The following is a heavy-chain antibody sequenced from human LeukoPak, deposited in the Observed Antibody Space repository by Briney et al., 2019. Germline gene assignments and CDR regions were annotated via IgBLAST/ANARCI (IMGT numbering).Heavy chain of an antibody. Sequence: SETLSLTCTVSGASISSTIYHWGWLRQPPGKGLEWIGSVFYSENTYYNPSLKSRVTISVDTSKNQFSLNLNSVTAADTAVYFCASGPWVTPFDYWGQGTLVPVSS. J-gene: IGHJ4*02. CDR3: ASGPWVTPFDY. CDR1: GASISSTIYH. D-gene: IGHD2-21*02. V-gene: IGHV4-39*07. CDR2: VFYSENT.